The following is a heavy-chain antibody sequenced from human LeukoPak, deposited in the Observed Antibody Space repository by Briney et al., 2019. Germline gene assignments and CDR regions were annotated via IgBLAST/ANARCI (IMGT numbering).Heavy chain of an antibody. Sequence: PGGSLTLSCAASGFTLSSYSMNWVRQAPGKGLEWVSSISSSSSHIYYADSVKGRFTISRDNAKNSLYLQMNSLRAEDTAVYYCARDRGVPAATNYYYYYGMDIWGQGTTVTVSS. CDR2: ISSSSSHI. J-gene: IGHJ6*02. D-gene: IGHD2-2*01. CDR1: GFTLSSYS. CDR3: ARDRGVPAATNYYYYYGMDI. V-gene: IGHV3-21*01.